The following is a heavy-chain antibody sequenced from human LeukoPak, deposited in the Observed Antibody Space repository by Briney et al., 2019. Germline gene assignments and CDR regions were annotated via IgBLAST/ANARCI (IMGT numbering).Heavy chain of an antibody. Sequence: GGSLRLSCAASGFTFISYTRTWVRQAPGKGLEWVSGISGSGDSTYYADSVKGRFTISRDNAKNSLYLQMNSLRAEDTAVYYCAELGITMIGGVWGKGTTVTISP. D-gene: IGHD3-10*02. CDR3: AELGITMIGGV. CDR1: GFTFISYT. V-gene: IGHV3-23*01. CDR2: ISGSGDST. J-gene: IGHJ6*04.